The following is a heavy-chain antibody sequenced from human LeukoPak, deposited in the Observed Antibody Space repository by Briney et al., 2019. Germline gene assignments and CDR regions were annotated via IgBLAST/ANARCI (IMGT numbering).Heavy chain of an antibody. CDR2: ISGSGGST. CDR1: GFTFSSYA. Sequence: GGSLRLSCAASGFTFSSYAMSWVRQAPGKGLEWVSAISGSGGSTYYADSVKGRFTISRDNSKNTLYLQMNSLRAEDTAVYYCAKDHYYDSSGYLTLSYYYYMDVWAKGPRSPSP. J-gene: IGHJ6*03. V-gene: IGHV3-23*01. D-gene: IGHD3-22*01. CDR3: AKDHYYDSSGYLTLSYYYYMDV.